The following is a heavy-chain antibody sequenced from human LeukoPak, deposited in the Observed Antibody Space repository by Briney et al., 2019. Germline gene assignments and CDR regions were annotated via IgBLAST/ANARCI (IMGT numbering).Heavy chain of an antibody. V-gene: IGHV3-33*01. Sequence: GRSLRLSCAASGFTFSSYGMHWVRQAPGKGLEWVAVIWYDGSNKYYADSVKGRFTIFRDNSKNTLYLQMNSLRAEDTAVYYCAREGLIAVLDYWGQGTLVTVSS. J-gene: IGHJ4*02. CDR1: GFTFSSYG. D-gene: IGHD6-19*01. CDR3: AREGLIAVLDY. CDR2: IWYDGSNK.